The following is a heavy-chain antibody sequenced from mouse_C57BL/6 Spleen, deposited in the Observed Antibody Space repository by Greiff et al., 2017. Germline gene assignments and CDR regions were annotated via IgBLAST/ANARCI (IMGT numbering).Heavy chain of an antibody. J-gene: IGHJ2*01. D-gene: IGHD1-1*01. CDR3: ARSLYYYGRDY. V-gene: IGHV7-3*01. CDR2: IRNKANGYTT. CDR1: GFTFTDYY. Sequence: EVQGVESGGGLVQPGGSLSLSCAASGFTFTDYYMSWVRQPPGTALEWLGFIRNKANGYTTEYSASVKGRFTISRDNSQSILYLQMNALRAEDSATYYCARSLYYYGRDYWGQGTTLTVSS.